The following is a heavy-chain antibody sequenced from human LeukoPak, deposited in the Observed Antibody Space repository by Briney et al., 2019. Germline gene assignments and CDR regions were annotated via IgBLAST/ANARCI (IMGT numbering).Heavy chain of an antibody. CDR3: ARGIVATAFDY. CDR1: GGSISSGGYY. Sequence: SSETLSLTCTVSGGSISSGGYYWSWIRQHPGRGLEWIGYIYYSGSTYYNPSLKSRVTISVDTSKNQFSLQLSSVTAADTAVYYCARGIVATAFDYWGQGTLVTVSS. D-gene: IGHD5-12*01. CDR2: IYYSGST. V-gene: IGHV4-31*03. J-gene: IGHJ4*02.